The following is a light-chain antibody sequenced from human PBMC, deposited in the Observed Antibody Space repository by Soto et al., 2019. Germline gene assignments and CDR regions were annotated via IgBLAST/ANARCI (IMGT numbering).Light chain of an antibody. Sequence: VRPQSPDTLSVSPGEMASLACGASQSVSSNLAWYQQKPGQAPRLLIYGASTRATGIPARFSGSGSGTEFTLTISSLQSEDFAVYYCQQYNNWRITFGQGTRLEIK. CDR1: QSVSSN. CDR2: GAS. CDR3: QQYNNWRIT. V-gene: IGKV3-15*01. J-gene: IGKJ5*01.